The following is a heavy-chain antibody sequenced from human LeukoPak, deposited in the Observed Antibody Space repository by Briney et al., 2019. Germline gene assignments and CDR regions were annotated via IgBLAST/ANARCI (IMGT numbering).Heavy chain of an antibody. CDR3: GRVSSGWLDFDY. Sequence: ASVKVSCKASGDIFTSYDINWVRQAAGQGLEWMGWMSPNDANKGSTQKFLGRGTMTRDTSISTAYIELSSMRCEDAAVYYCGRVSSGWLDFDYWGQGAQVTVSS. CDR2: MSPNDANK. V-gene: IGHV1-8*01. D-gene: IGHD6-19*01. CDR1: GDIFTSYD. J-gene: IGHJ4*02.